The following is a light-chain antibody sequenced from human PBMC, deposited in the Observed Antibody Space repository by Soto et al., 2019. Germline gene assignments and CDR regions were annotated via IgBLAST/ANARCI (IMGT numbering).Light chain of an antibody. CDR2: GAS. CDR3: QQYKHWRT. CDR1: QSVDSR. Sequence: VVMTQSPVTLSVSPGERGTLSCRAIQSVDSRLAWYQHKPGQGPRLLIYGASTRSSGVPDRFSGSGSGTECTLTISSLQSEDFAVYYCQQYKHWRTCGQGAKVEIK. J-gene: IGKJ1*01. V-gene: IGKV3-15*01.